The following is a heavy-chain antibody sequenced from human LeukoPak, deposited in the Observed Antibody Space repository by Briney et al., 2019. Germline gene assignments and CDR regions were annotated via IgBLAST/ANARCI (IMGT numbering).Heavy chain of an antibody. D-gene: IGHD3-10*01. J-gene: IGHJ3*02. Sequence: GGSLRLSCAASGFTFSSSAMNWVRQAPGKGLEWVSSINNVASHIYYAHSVKGRFTISRDNAKNSLYLQMNSLRAEDTAVYYCARDFYGSGTSDAFDIWGQGTMVTVSS. V-gene: IGHV3-21*01. CDR1: GFTFSSSA. CDR2: INNVASHI. CDR3: ARDFYGSGTSDAFDI.